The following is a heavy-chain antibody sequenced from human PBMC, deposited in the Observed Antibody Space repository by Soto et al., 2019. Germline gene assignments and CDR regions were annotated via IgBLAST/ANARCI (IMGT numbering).Heavy chain of an antibody. CDR1: GYTFTSYG. CDR2: ISAYNGNT. V-gene: IGHV1-18*01. D-gene: IGHD1-7*01. J-gene: IGHJ4*02. Sequence: QVQLVQSGAEVKKPGASVKVSCKASGYTFTSYGISWVRQAPGQGLEWMGWISAYNGNTNYAQKLQGRVTMTTDTSTSTAYMELRSLRSDDTAVYYCARVFVITGTMRFLGSGQYYFDYWGQGTLVTVSS. CDR3: ARVFVITGTMRFLGSGQYYFDY.